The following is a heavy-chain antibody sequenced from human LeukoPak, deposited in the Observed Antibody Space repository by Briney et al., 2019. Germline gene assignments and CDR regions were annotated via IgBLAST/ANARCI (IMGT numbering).Heavy chain of an antibody. J-gene: IGHJ4*02. V-gene: IGHV3-20*04. CDR1: GFTFEDYG. Sequence: GGSLRLSCEASGFTFEDYGMTWVRQRPGKGLEYVCEINWNGDNPVYENSLRGRFTISRDNAKNSVYLQMSSLRVDDTAFYYCARRSVAGATTGYYCDSWGQGTLVTVSS. CDR3: ARRSVAGATTGYYCDS. CDR2: INWNGDNP. D-gene: IGHD1-26*01.